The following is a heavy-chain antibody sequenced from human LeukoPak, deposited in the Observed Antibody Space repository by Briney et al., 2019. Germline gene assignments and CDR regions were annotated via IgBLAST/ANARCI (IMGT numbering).Heavy chain of an antibody. Sequence: SVKFSCKASGGTFSSYAISWVRQAPGQGLEWMGRIIPIFGTANYAQKFQGRVTITADESTRTAYMELSSLRSEDTAVYYCARAILVATIGPYYFDYWGQGTLVTVSS. J-gene: IGHJ4*02. CDR2: IIPIFGTA. V-gene: IGHV1-69*13. D-gene: IGHD5-12*01. CDR1: GGTFSSYA. CDR3: ARAILVATIGPYYFDY.